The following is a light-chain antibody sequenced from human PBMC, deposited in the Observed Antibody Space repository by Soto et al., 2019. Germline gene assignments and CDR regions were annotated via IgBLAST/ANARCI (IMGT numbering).Light chain of an antibody. J-gene: IGLJ2*01. V-gene: IGLV1-44*01. CDR3: AAWDDSLNGVV. CDR2: NDN. Sequence: QSVLTQPPSASGTPGQRVTISCSGSRSNIGSYTVNWYQQLPGTAPKLLIYNDNQRPSGVPDRFSGSKSDTSASLAISGLQSEDEADYYCAAWDDSLNGVVFGGGTKLTVL. CDR1: RSNIGSYT.